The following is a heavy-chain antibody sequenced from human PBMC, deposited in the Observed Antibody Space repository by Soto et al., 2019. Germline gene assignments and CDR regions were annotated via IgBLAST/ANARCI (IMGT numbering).Heavy chain of an antibody. Sequence: SETLSLTCAVYGGSFSGYYWSWIRQPPGKGLEWIGEINHSGSTNYNPSLKSRVTISVDTSKNQFSLKLSSVTAADTAVYYCASGDHLNDFWSGYRKLDYWGQGTLVTVSS. D-gene: IGHD3-3*01. V-gene: IGHV4-34*01. J-gene: IGHJ4*02. CDR2: INHSGST. CDR1: GGSFSGYY. CDR3: ASGDHLNDFWSGYRKLDY.